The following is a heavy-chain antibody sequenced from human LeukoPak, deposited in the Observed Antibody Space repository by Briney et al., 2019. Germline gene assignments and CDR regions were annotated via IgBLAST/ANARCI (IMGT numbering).Heavy chain of an antibody. CDR3: ARGGLRVLVYRLYYMDV. V-gene: IGHV1-2*02. Sequence: ASVKVSCKASGYSFTGYYMHWVRHAAGQGLEWMGWINPNSGDTKYAKKCQGGVSMSRDTSLSTAYMELTRLRSDDTAVYYCARGGLRVLVYRLYYMDVWGKGTTVTVSS. J-gene: IGHJ6*03. CDR1: GYSFTGYY. D-gene: IGHD2-8*02. CDR2: INPNSGDT.